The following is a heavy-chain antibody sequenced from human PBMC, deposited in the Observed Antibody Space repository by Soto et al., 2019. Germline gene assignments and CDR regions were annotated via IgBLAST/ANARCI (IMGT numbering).Heavy chain of an antibody. V-gene: IGHV1-69*12. CDR3: ARDTDYYFSYGMDV. CDR2: IIPLFGTA. CDR1: GGTFYA. J-gene: IGHJ6*02. Sequence: QGQLVQSGAEVMKPGSSVRVSCKASGGTFYAYSWVRQAPGHGLEWVGGIIPLFGTARYAQKFQGRVTITADESTSTGYMELTSLRPDDTAVYYCARDTDYYFSYGMDVWGQGTPVIVSS.